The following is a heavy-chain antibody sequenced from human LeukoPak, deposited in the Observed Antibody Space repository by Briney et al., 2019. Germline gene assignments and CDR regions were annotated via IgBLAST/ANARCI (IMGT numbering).Heavy chain of an antibody. CDR2: IGGSGHDT. V-gene: IGHV3-23*01. CDR1: GFTFDNYA. CDR3: ADGYNPYFQH. J-gene: IGHJ1*01. Sequence: GGSLRPSCAASGFTFDNYAMSWVRQTPGRGLEWVSAIGGSGHDTSYADSVKGRFTVSRDNSKRTLYLQMNSLRAEDTAVYYCADGYNPYFQHWGQGTLVIVSS. D-gene: IGHD5-24*01.